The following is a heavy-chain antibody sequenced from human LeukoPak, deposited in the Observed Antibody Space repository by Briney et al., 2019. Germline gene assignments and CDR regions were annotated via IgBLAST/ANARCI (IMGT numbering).Heavy chain of an antibody. J-gene: IGHJ4*02. V-gene: IGHV3-7*01. CDR2: IKQDGSEK. CDR1: GFTFSSYA. Sequence: GGSLRLSCAASGFTFSSYAMSWVRQAPGKGLEWVANIKQDGSEKYYVDSVKGRFTISRDNAKNSLYLQMNSLRAEDTAVYYCARTSIDYWGQGTLVTVSS. CDR3: ARTSIDY.